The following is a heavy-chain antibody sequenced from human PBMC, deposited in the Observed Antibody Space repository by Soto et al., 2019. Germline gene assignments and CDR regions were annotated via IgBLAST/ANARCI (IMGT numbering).Heavy chain of an antibody. CDR1: GFIFTSYS. CDR3: ARDLSDAFDY. J-gene: IGHJ4*02. D-gene: IGHD3-9*01. CDR2: IRIDSNHI. V-gene: IGHV3-48*02. Sequence: EVQLVESGGGLVQPGGSLRLSCAASGFIFTSYSMNWVRQAPGKGLEWLSYIRIDSNHIGYADSVRGRFTISSDIAKNSLYLQMNRLRDEDTAVYYCARDLSDAFDYGGQGTLDTVSS.